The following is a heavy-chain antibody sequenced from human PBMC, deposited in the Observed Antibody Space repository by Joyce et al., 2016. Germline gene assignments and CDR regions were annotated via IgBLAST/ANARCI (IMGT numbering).Heavy chain of an antibody. CDR1: GFSFSGYY. V-gene: IGHV1-2*02. CDR2: INPDRGDT. J-gene: IGHJ4*02. D-gene: IGHD4-23*01. Sequence: QVQLVQSGAEVKNPGASVKVSCKASGFSFSGYYIHWVRRAPGQGLEWMGGINPDRGDTIYAQKFQGRVTMTRDTSISTVYLELGRLTSDDTALYYCAREYGGTFYFDYWGQVTLVTVSS. CDR3: AREYGGTFYFDY.